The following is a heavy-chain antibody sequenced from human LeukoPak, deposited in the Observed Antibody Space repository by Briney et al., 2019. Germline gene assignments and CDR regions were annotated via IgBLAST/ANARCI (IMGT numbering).Heavy chain of an antibody. D-gene: IGHD1-26*01. J-gene: IGHJ4*02. CDR3: ARGSGSYYDLDY. CDR1: GFTVSSNY. CDR2: IYSGGST. V-gene: IGHV3-66*01. Sequence: GGSLRLSCAASGFTVSSNYMSWVRQAPGEGLEWVSVIYSGGSTYYADSVKGRFTISRDNSKNTLYLQMNSLRAEDTAVYYCARGSGSYYDLDYWGQGTLVTVSS.